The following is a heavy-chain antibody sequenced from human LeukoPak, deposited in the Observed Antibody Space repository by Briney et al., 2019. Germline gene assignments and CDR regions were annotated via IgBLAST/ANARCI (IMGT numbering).Heavy chain of an antibody. D-gene: IGHD1-1*01. CDR3: ARPNPPPRDWNDVGWFDP. V-gene: IGHV1-69*13. Sequence: SVKVSCKASGGTFSSYAISWVRQAPGQGLEWMGGIIPIFGTANYAQKFQGRVTITADESTSSAYMELSSLRSEDTAVYYCARPNPPPRDWNDVGWFDPWGQGTLVTVSS. J-gene: IGHJ5*02. CDR1: GGTFSSYA. CDR2: IIPIFGTA.